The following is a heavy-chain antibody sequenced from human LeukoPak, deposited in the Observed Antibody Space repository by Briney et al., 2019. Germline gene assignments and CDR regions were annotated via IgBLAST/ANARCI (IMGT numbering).Heavy chain of an antibody. CDR3: ATIYSSGWRYYMDV. CDR1: GFTFDDYG. V-gene: IGHV3-20*04. D-gene: IGHD6-19*01. CDR2: INWNGGST. Sequence: GGSLRLSCAASGFTFDDYGMSWVRQAPGKGLEWVSGINWNGGSTGYADSVKGRFTISRDNAKNSLYLQMNSLRAEDTAVYYCATIYSSGWRYYMDVWGKGTTVTISS. J-gene: IGHJ6*03.